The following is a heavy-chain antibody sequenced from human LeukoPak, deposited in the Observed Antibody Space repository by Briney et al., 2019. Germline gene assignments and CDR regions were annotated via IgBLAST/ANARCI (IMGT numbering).Heavy chain of an antibody. CDR3: ARATEGGYHY. J-gene: IGHJ4*02. V-gene: IGHV1-2*02. CDR1: GYTFTGYY. D-gene: IGHD3-22*01. Sequence: ASVKVSCEASGYTFTGYYIYWVRQAPGQGLEYMGWINPNRGGTNSTQKFQGRVTMTRDTSISTAYMELSRLRSDDTAVYYCARATEGGYHYWGQGTLVTVSS. CDR2: INPNRGGT.